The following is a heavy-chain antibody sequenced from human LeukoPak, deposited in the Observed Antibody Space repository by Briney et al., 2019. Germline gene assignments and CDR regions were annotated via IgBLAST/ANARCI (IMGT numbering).Heavy chain of an antibody. CDR1: GFTFSTYV. D-gene: IGHD2-15*01. J-gene: IGHJ3*01. CDR3: ARETREAGSGDHQTDSFDV. V-gene: IGHV3-48*04. CDR2: ISSSGSII. Sequence: PGGSLRLSCAASGFTFSTYVMTWVRQAPGKGLEWVSYISSSGSIIYYADSVKGRFTISRDNAKNTLYLQMNSLRVEDTALYYCARETREAGSGDHQTDSFDVWGQGTMVSVSS.